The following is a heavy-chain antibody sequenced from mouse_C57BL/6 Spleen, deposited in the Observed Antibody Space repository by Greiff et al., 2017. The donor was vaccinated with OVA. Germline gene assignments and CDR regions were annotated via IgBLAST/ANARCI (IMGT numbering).Heavy chain of an antibody. J-gene: IGHJ4*01. CDR1: GFTFSSYA. Sequence: EVKLVESGGGLVKPGGSLKLSCAASGFTFSSYAMSWVRQTPEKRLEWVATISDGGSYTYYPDNVKGRFTISRDNAKNNLYLQMSHLKSEDTAMYYCARFYGRVLHYYAMDYWGQGTSVTVSS. CDR3: ARFYGRVLHYYAMDY. V-gene: IGHV5-4*03. CDR2: ISDGGSYT. D-gene: IGHD1-1*01.